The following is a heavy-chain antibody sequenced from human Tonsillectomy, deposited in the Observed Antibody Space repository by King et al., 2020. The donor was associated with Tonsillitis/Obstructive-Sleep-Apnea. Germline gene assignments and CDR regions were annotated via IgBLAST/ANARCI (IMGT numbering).Heavy chain of an antibody. Sequence: VQLVESGGGLVQPGGSLRLSCSASGFAFSSYAMHWVRQAPGKGLGYVLAISRNGGRTNYAESVKGRFSITRDNSKKTLYLQMSSLRAEDTAVYYCVKVHNWNYLGGAFEIWGQGTMVTVSS. CDR1: GFAFSSYA. J-gene: IGHJ3*02. D-gene: IGHD1-7*01. CDR2: ISRNGGRT. CDR3: VKVHNWNYLGGAFEI. V-gene: IGHV3-64D*06.